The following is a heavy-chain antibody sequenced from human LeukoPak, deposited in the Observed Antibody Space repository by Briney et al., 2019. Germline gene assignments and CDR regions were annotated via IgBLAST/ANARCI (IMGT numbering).Heavy chain of an antibody. CDR3: AKADSSGYFYGSDF. D-gene: IGHD3-22*01. CDR2: ISGSGTST. J-gene: IGHJ4*02. CDR1: GFTFSNYA. V-gene: IGHV3-23*01. Sequence: PGGSLRLSCAASGFTFSNYAMTWVRQAPGKGLEWVSLISGSGTSTNYADSVRGRFSIFRDNSKNTLYVHMNVLRAEDTAVYYCAKADSSGYFYGSDFWGQEILVIVSS.